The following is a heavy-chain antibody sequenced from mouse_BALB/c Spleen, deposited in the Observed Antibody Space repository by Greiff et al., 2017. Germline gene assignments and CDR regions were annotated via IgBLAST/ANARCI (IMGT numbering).Heavy chain of an antibody. V-gene: IGHV3-2*02. CDR2: ISYSGST. CDR3: ARGDYFDY. J-gene: IGHJ2*01. CDR1: GYSITSDYA. Sequence: EVHLVESGPGLVKPSQSLSLTCTVTGYSITSDYAWNWIRQFPGNKLEWMGYISYSGSTSYNPSLKSRISITRDTSKNQFFLQLNSVTTEDTATYYCARGDYFDYWGQGTTRTVSS.